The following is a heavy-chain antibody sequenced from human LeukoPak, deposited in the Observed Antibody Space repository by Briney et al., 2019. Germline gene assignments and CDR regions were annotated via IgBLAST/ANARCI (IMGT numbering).Heavy chain of an antibody. CDR1: GYSFTNYD. Sequence: ASVKVSCKASGYSFTNYDINWVRQATGQGLEWIGYMNPNTGYTGYAQRFQGRVTLTRDTSISTAYMELSSLTSEDTAVYYCATTLRNNPPWGQGTLVTVSS. V-gene: IGHV1-8*01. CDR2: MNPNTGYT. CDR3: ATTLRNNPP. D-gene: IGHD1-14*01. J-gene: IGHJ5*02.